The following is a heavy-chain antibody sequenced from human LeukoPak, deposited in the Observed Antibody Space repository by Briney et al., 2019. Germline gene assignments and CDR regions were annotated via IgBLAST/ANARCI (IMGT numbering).Heavy chain of an antibody. CDR3: ARGVVGATAFAY. Sequence: SETLSLTCTVSGGSISSGSYYWSWIRQSAGKGLEWIGRIDTSGSTKYSPSLKGRVTMSVDTSENQFSLRLSSVTAADTAVYYCARGVVGATAFAYWGQGTLVSVSS. J-gene: IGHJ4*02. CDR1: GGSISSGSYY. CDR2: IDTSGST. D-gene: IGHD1-26*01. V-gene: IGHV4-61*02.